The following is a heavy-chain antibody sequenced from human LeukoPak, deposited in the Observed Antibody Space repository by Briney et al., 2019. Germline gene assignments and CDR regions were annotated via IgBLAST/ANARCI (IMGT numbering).Heavy chain of an antibody. Sequence: ASVKVSCKASGYTFTGYYLHWVRQAPGQELEWMGWINPNSGVTNYAQNFQGRVTMTRDTSISTGYMELSRLRSDDTALYYCARAVAGIDYWGQGTLVTVSS. CDR1: GYTFTGYY. CDR2: INPNSGVT. V-gene: IGHV1-2*02. D-gene: IGHD6-19*01. CDR3: ARAVAGIDY. J-gene: IGHJ4*02.